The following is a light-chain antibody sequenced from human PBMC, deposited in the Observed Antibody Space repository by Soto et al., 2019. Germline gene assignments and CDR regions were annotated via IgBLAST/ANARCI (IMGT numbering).Light chain of an antibody. J-gene: IGKJ5*01. CDR1: HSLNNNY. V-gene: IGKV3-20*01. CDR3: QQYDNSLWMT. CDR2: GAS. Sequence: EIVLTQSPGTLALSPGEGDTLSCRASHSLNNNYLAWYQQKPGQAPRFLIYGASTRANGIPAKFSGSGSGTDCTLTISRLDPEDSAVYYCQQYDNSLWMTFGQGTRLEIK.